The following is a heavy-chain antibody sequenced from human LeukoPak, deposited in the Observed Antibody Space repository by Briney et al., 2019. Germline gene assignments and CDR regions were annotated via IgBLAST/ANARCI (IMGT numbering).Heavy chain of an antibody. CDR3: AKDHYYGSSGYYPFDY. J-gene: IGHJ4*02. CDR1: GFTFSSYG. Sequence: GGSLRLSCAASGFTFSSYGMHWVRQAPGKGLEWVAFIRYDGSNKYYADSVKGRFTISRDNSKNTLYLQMNSLRAEDTAVYYCAKDHYYGSSGYYPFDYWGQGTLVTVSS. CDR2: IRYDGSNK. V-gene: IGHV3-30*02. D-gene: IGHD3-22*01.